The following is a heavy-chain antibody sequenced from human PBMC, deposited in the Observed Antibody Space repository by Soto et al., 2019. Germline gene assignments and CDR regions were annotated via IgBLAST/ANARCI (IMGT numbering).Heavy chain of an antibody. CDR1: GGSITSGGYY. CDR3: AGKQAGYFYGIDY. CDR2: IYDSGST. V-gene: IGHV4-31*03. Sequence: SETLSLTCTVSGGSITSGGYYWSWIRQHPGKGLEWLGYIYDSGSTFYNPSLKSRITLSVDTSKNQFSLKLSSVTVADTAVYFWAGKQAGYFYGIDYWGQGTLVTVSS. J-gene: IGHJ4*02. D-gene: IGHD3-10*01.